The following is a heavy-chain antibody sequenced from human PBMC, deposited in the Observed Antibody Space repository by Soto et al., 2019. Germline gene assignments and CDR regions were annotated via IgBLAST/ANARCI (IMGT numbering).Heavy chain of an antibody. CDR3: ARDRSMDGYNSRSFDY. D-gene: IGHD5-12*01. V-gene: IGHV1-69*01. CDR1: GGTFSGFG. Sequence: QVQLVQSGAEVKKPGSSVKVSCKASGGTFSGFGFNWVRQAPGQGLEWMGGIIPLHGTANHAQRFQGRVTISADESTSTVYMELISLRSEDTAIYYCARDRSMDGYNSRSFDYWGQGTLVTVSS. CDR2: IIPLHGTA. J-gene: IGHJ4*02.